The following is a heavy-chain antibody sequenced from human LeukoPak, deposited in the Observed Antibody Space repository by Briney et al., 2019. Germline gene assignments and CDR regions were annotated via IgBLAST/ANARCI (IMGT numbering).Heavy chain of an antibody. CDR3: ARDGEGSKVGATDY. D-gene: IGHD1-26*01. J-gene: IGHJ4*02. Sequence: PGGSLRLSCAASGFTFSGYWMSWVRQAPGKGLEWVANMKQDGSEKYYGDSVRGRFTISRDNARNSLYLQMNSLRAEDTAVYYCARDGEGSKVGATDYWGQGTLVTVSS. CDR2: MKQDGSEK. V-gene: IGHV3-7*01. CDR1: GFTFSGYW.